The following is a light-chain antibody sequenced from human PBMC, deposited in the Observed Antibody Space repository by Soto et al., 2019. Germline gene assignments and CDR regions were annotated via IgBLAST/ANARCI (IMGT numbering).Light chain of an antibody. Sequence: DIHMTQSPSSLSASVGDRVTITCRAGHSISTYLTWFQQKPGQAPRLLIYAASTWDSGVPSRFGGSGSGTDFPLSISSLQPEDFATYYCRQSHSSPITFGPGTGLDIK. CDR3: RQSHSSPIT. CDR2: AAS. V-gene: IGKV1-39*01. J-gene: IGKJ5*01. CDR1: HSISTY.